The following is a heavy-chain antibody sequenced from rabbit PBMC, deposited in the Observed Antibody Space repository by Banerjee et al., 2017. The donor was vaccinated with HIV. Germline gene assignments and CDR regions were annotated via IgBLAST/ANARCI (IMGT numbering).Heavy chain of an antibody. CDR3: ARDLAGVIGRNFKL. V-gene: IGHV1S45*01. CDR1: GFDFSGCW. D-gene: IGHD4-1*01. CDR2: INTSSGNT. J-gene: IGHJ4*01. Sequence: QEQLVESGGGLVQPGRSLTLSCTASGFDFSGCWMCWVRQAPGKGPEWIACINTSSGNTVYATWAKGRFTISKTSWTTVTLQMTSLTAADTATYFCARDLAGVIGRNFKLWGPGTLVTV.